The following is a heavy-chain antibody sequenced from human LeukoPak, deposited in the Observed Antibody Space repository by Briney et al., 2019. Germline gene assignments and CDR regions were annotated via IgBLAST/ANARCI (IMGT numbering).Heavy chain of an antibody. J-gene: IGHJ4*02. D-gene: IGHD3-22*01. CDR3: ARGFPGGGYYDY. Sequence: SETLSLTCTVSGGSISSYYWSWIRQPAGKGLEWIGRIHTSGSTNYNPSLKSRVTMSVDTSKSQFSLKLSSVTAADTAVYYCARGFPGGGYYDYWGQGTLVTVSS. CDR1: GGSISSYY. V-gene: IGHV4-4*07. CDR2: IHTSGST.